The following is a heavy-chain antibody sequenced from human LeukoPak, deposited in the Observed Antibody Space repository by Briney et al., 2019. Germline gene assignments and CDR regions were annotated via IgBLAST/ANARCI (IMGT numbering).Heavy chain of an antibody. Sequence: ASVKVSCKASGYTFTNYGIHWVRQAPGQGLEWMGWISAYNGNTNSAQKLQGRVTMTTDTSTSTAYMELRSLRSDDTAVYYCAIVDSSGWYYFDYWGQGTLVTVSS. J-gene: IGHJ4*02. CDR1: GYTFTNYG. CDR3: AIVDSSGWYYFDY. CDR2: ISAYNGNT. D-gene: IGHD6-19*01. V-gene: IGHV1-18*01.